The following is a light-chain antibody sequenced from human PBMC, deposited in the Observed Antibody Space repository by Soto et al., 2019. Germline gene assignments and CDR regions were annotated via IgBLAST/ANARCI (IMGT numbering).Light chain of an antibody. CDR1: SSDVGGYNY. CDR3: SSYTSSSLYV. Sequence: QSALTQPPSASGSPGQSVTISCTGTSSDVGGYNYVSWYQQHPGKAPKLMIYEVSKRPSGVPDRFSGSKSGNTASLTISGLQPEDEADYYCSSYTSSSLYVFGTGTKVTVL. V-gene: IGLV2-8*01. J-gene: IGLJ1*01. CDR2: EVS.